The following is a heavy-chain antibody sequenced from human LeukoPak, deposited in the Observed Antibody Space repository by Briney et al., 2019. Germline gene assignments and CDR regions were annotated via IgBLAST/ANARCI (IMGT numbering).Heavy chain of an antibody. CDR3: TSTPTPVLMVSP. D-gene: IGHD2-8*01. CDR2: IRSKANSYAT. J-gene: IGHJ5*02. Sequence: GSLKLSCAASGFTFSGSAMHWVRQASGKGLEWVGRIRSKANSYATAYAASVKGRFTISRDDSKNTAYLQMNNLKTEDTAVYYCTSTPTPVLMVSPWGQGTLVTVSS. V-gene: IGHV3-73*01. CDR1: GFTFSGSA.